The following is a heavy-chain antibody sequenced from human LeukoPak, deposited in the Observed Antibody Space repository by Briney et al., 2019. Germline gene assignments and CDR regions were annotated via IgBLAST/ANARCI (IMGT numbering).Heavy chain of an antibody. CDR3: AKDIAAAGGPCAY. Sequence: GGSLRLSCAASGFTFSGYDMHGVRQAPGKGLEWVALIRSDGSDKYYADSVKGRFTISRDNSKNTVFLQMNSLRAEDTAVYYCAKDIAAAGGPCAYWGRGTLVTVSS. CDR1: GFTFSGYD. J-gene: IGHJ4*02. V-gene: IGHV3-30*02. CDR2: IRSDGSDK. D-gene: IGHD6-13*01.